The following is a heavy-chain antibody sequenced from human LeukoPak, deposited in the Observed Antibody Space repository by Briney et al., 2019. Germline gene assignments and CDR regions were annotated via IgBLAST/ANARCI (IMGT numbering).Heavy chain of an antibody. V-gene: IGHV3-9*01. J-gene: IGHJ4*02. D-gene: IGHD4-17*01. CDR1: GFTFDDYA. CDR3: ARGALYQYYLDYWG. CDR2: ISWNSGSI. Sequence: GGSLRLSCAASGFTFDDYAMHWVRQAPGKGLEWVSGISWNSGSIGYADSVKGRFTISRDNAKNSLYLQMNSLRAEDTALYYCARGALYQYYLDYWGWGQGTLVTVSS.